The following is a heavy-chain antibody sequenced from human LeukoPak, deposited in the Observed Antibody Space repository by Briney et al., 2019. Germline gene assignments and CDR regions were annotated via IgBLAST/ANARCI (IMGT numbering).Heavy chain of an antibody. CDR1: GGSISSYY. D-gene: IGHD6-25*01. Sequence: NPSETLSLTCTVSGGSISSYYWSWIRQPPGKGLEWIGYIYYSGSTNYNPSLKSRVTISVDTSKNQFSLKLSSVTAADTAVYYCARDFSAADKYYYYMDVWGKGTTVTVSS. CDR2: IYYSGST. CDR3: ARDFSAADKYYYYMDV. V-gene: IGHV4-59*01. J-gene: IGHJ6*03.